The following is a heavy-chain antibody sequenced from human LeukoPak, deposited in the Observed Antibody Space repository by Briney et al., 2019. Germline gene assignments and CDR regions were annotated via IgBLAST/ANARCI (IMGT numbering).Heavy chain of an antibody. CDR2: IASGFHT. Sequence: PGGSLRLSCTASGFTLGSHDMHWVRQTRGEGLEWVAAIASGFHTFYAGSVKGRFTVSREDAKNSLYLQMNSLRVGDTAVYYCVREARGYHYTNFDYWGQGTLVTVSS. V-gene: IGHV3-13*01. J-gene: IGHJ4*02. CDR1: GFTLGSHD. D-gene: IGHD5-18*01. CDR3: VREARGYHYTNFDY.